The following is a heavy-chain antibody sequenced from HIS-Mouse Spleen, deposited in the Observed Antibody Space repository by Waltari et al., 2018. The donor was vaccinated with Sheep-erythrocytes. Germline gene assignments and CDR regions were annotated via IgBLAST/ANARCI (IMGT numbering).Heavy chain of an antibody. V-gene: IGHV1-69*04. CDR1: GGTFSSYA. J-gene: IGHJ4*02. D-gene: IGHD1-26*01. Sequence: QVQLVQSGAEVKKPGSSVKVSCKASGGTFSSYAISWVRQAPGQGLEWMGRTIPSLGIAKYAQKFQGRVTITADKSTSTAYMELSSLRSEDTAVYYCAQTGATTPHFDYWGQGTLVTVSS. CDR3: AQTGATTPHFDY. CDR2: TIPSLGIA.